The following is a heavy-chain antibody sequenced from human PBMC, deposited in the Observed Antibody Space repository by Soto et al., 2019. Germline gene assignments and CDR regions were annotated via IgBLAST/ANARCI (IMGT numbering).Heavy chain of an antibody. CDR3: ARELLYHAFDI. CDR1: GFTFSSYG. J-gene: IGHJ3*02. V-gene: IGHV3-53*01. Sequence: PGGSLRLSCAASGFTFSSYGMHWVRQAPGKGLEWVAVIYSGGSTYYADSVKGRFTISRDNSKNTLYLQMNSLRAEDTAVYYCARELLYHAFDIWGQGTMVTVSS. CDR2: IYSGGST. D-gene: IGHD3-3*01.